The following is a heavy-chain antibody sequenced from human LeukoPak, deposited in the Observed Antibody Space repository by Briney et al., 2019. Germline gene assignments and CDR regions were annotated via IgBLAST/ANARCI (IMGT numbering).Heavy chain of an antibody. J-gene: IGHJ6*03. CDR1: GGTFSSYA. CDR2: IIPIFGTA. Sequence: SVKVSCKASGGTFSSYAISWVRQAPGQGLEWMGGIIPIFGTANYAQKFQGRVTITADESTSTAYMELSSLRSEDTAVYYCARGWIVVVPAVPPGSDYYYYMDVWGKGTTVTVFS. D-gene: IGHD2-2*01. CDR3: ARGWIVVVPAVPPGSDYYYYMDV. V-gene: IGHV1-69*13.